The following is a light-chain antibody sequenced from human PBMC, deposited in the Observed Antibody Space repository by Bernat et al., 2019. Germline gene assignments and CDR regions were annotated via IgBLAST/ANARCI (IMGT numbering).Light chain of an antibody. CDR2: GAS. CDR1: QVIGTY. J-gene: IGKJ5*01. Sequence: DIQLTQSPSFLSASVGDRVTIACRAGQVIGTYLAWYQQKPGKAPKLLIYGASTLQSGVTSRFSGSGSGTEFTLTISTLQAEDYATYYCQQLDSFPITFGQGTRLEI. V-gene: IGKV1-9*01. CDR3: QQLDSFPIT.